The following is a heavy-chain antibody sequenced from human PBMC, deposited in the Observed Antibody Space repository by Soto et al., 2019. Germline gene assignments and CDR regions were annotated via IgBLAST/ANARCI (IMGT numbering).Heavy chain of an antibody. CDR2: INHSGST. V-gene: IGHV4-34*01. D-gene: IGHD6-19*01. CDR3: ARGGLGPSYSSGWYGGIKKYYFDY. J-gene: IGHJ4*02. Sequence: SETLSLTCAVYGGSFSGYYWSWIRQPPGKGLEWIGEINHSGSTNYNPSLKSRVTISVDTSKNQFSLKLSSVTAADTAVYYCARGGLGPSYSSGWYGGIKKYYFDYWGQGTLVTVSS. CDR1: GGSFSGYY.